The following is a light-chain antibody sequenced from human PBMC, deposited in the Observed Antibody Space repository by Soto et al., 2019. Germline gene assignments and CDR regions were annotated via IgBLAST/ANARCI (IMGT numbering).Light chain of an antibody. V-gene: IGKV3-20*01. CDR3: QQYGSSLLT. CDR2: GAS. J-gene: IGKJ4*01. Sequence: ELVLTQSPGTLSLSPGERATLSCRASQSVSSSYLAWYHQKPGQAPRLLIYGASSRATGIPDRFSGSGSGTDFTLTISRLEPEDVAVYYCQQYGSSLLTFGGGTKVEIK. CDR1: QSVSSSY.